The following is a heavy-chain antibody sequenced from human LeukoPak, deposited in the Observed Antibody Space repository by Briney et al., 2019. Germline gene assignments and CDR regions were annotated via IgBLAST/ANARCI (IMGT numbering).Heavy chain of an antibody. CDR1: GFTFNNYA. CDR3: ARGTPYTSSSDFDY. D-gene: IGHD6-6*01. V-gene: IGHV3-23*01. CDR2: VSGSGSST. Sequence: GGSLRLSCAASGFTFNNYAMSWVRQAPGKGLEWVAGVSGSGSSTDYADSVKGRFTISRDNAKNSLYLQMNSLRAEDTAVYYCARGTPYTSSSDFDYWGQGTLVTVSS. J-gene: IGHJ4*02.